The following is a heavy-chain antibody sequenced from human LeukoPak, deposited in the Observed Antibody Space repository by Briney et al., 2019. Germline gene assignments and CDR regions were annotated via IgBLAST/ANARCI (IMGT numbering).Heavy chain of an antibody. CDR3: ARNLAFGGVIDY. CDR1: GFTFGDYF. J-gene: IGHJ4*02. D-gene: IGHD3-16*02. V-gene: IGHV3-11*04. CDR2: ISSSATTI. Sequence: PGGSLRLSCAASGFTFGDYFMTWVRQAPGKGLEWLSYISSSATTISYADSVKGRFTISRDNAKNSLFLQMSSVRGEDTAVYYCARNLAFGGVIDYWGRGTLVTVSS.